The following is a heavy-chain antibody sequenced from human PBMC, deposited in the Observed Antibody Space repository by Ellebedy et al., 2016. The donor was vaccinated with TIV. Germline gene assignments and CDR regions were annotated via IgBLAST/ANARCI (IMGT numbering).Heavy chain of an antibody. Sequence: GESLKISCAASGFTFSSYCMSWVRQAPGKGLEWVANIKIDGSEKNYVDYVKGRFTISRDNAKNSLYLQMNSLRVDDTAVYYCARDPKRYYDYDGDFDFWGQGTVVTVSS. CDR2: IKIDGSEK. D-gene: IGHD3-16*01. V-gene: IGHV3-7*01. CDR3: ARDPKRYYDYDGDFDF. CDR1: GFTFSSYC. J-gene: IGHJ4*02.